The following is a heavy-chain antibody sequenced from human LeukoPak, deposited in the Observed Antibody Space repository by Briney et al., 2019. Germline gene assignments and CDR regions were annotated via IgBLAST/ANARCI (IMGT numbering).Heavy chain of an antibody. J-gene: IGHJ6*03. CDR2: ISAYNGNT. CDR3: ARDGRPSYDFWSNNYYYYYMDV. V-gene: IGHV1-18*01. Sequence: WASVKVSCKASDYTFTSYDISWVRQAPRQGLEWMGWISAYNGNTNYAQKFQGRVTMTTDTSTSAAYMELRSLRSDDTAVYYCARDGRPSYDFWSNNYYYYYMDVWGKGTTVTVSS. CDR1: DYTFTSYD. D-gene: IGHD3-3*01.